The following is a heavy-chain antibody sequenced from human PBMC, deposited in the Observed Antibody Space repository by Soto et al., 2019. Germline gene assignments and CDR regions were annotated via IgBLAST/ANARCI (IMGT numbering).Heavy chain of an antibody. D-gene: IGHD2-15*01. J-gene: IGHJ6*02. V-gene: IGHV3-30*18. CDR3: AKGDIVVVVAATPLNYYYGMDV. Sequence: QVQLVESGGGVVQPGRSLRLSCAASGFTFSSYGMHWVRQAPGKGLEWVAVISYDGSNKYYADSVKGRFTISRDNSKYTLYLQMNSLRAEDTAVYYCAKGDIVVVVAATPLNYYYGMDVWGQGTTVTVSS. CDR2: ISYDGSNK. CDR1: GFTFSSYG.